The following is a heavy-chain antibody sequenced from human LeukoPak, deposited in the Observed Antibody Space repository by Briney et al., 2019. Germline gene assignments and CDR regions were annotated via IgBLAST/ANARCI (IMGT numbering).Heavy chain of an antibody. CDR1: GGSISSGGYY. J-gene: IGHJ4*02. Sequence: SETLSLTCTVSGGSISSGGYYWSWIRQHPGKGLEWIGYIYYSGSTNYNPSLKSRVAISVDTSKNQFSLKLSSVTAADTAVYYCARAHSTSWYFDYWGQGTLVTVSS. D-gene: IGHD6-13*01. V-gene: IGHV4-61*08. CDR2: IYYSGST. CDR3: ARAHSTSWYFDY.